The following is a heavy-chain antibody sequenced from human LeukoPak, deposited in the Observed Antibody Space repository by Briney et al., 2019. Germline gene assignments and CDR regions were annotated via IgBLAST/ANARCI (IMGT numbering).Heavy chain of an antibody. CDR2: IYDTGNT. D-gene: IGHD3-16*02. CDR1: GGSISSYY. V-gene: IGHV4-4*08. CDR3: AREDADMITFGGVIGDP. Sequence: SETLSLTCTVSGGSISSYYWSWVRQPPGKGLEWIGHIYDTGNTNYNPSLESRVTISVDTSKNQFSLKLSSVTAADTAVYYCAREDADMITFGGVIGDPWGQGTLVTVSS. J-gene: IGHJ5*02.